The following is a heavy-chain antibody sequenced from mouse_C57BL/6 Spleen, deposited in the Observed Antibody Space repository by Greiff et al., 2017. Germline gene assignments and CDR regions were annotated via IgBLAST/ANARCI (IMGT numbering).Heavy chain of an antibody. J-gene: IGHJ4*01. CDR2: IRNKANGYTT. D-gene: IGHD2-2*01. Sequence: EVKVVESGGGLVQPGGSLSLSCAASGFTFTDYYMSWVRQPPGKALEWLGFIRNKANGYTTEYSASVKGRFTISRDNPQSILYLQMNALRAEDSATYYCARYGLRLCYYAMDYWGQGTSVTVSS. CDR1: GFTFTDYY. V-gene: IGHV7-3*01. CDR3: ARYGLRLCYYAMDY.